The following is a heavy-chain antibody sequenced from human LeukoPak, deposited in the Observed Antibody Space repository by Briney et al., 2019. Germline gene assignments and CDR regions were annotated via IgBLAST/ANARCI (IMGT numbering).Heavy chain of an antibody. D-gene: IGHD2-2*01. CDR1: GFTFSNYA. V-gene: IGHV3-23*01. Sequence: GGSLRLSCAASGFTFSNYAMSWVRQAPGKGLEWVSAISGSGGRTYYTDSVKGRFTFSRDNSTNTLYLQMNSLRAEDTAVYYCAKARGYCGGTSCYDYYMDVWGKGTTVTVSS. CDR3: AKARGYCGGTSCYDYYMDV. CDR2: ISGSGGRT. J-gene: IGHJ6*03.